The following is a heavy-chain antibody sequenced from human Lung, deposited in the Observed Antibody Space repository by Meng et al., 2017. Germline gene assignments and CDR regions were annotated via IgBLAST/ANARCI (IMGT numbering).Heavy chain of an antibody. CDR3: ARVGYYYDSGGYYGIDY. D-gene: IGHD3-22*01. J-gene: IGHJ4*02. Sequence: QLQLQESGPGLVKPSETLSLTCTVSGGSIGSSSYYWGWLRQPPGKGLEWIGSIYYTGSTYYNPSLKSRVTISVDTSKNQFSLKLSSVTAADTAVFYCARVGYYYDSGGYYGIDYWGQGTLVTVSS. V-gene: IGHV4-39*01. CDR2: IYYTGST. CDR1: GGSIGSSSYY.